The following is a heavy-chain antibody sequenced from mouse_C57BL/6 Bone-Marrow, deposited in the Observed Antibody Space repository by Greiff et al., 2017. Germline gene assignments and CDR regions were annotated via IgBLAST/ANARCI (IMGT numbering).Heavy chain of an antibody. D-gene: IGHD1-1*01. Sequence: EVQRVESGGDLVKPGGSLKLSCAASGFTFSSYGMSWVRQTPDKRLEWVATLSSGGSYTYYPDSVKGRFTISRDNAKNTLYLQMSSLKCEDIAMYYCERQRLTTVVADAMDYWGQGTTVTVSS. V-gene: IGHV5-6*01. J-gene: IGHJ4*01. CDR1: GFTFSSYG. CDR2: LSSGGSYT. CDR3: ERQRLTTVVADAMDY.